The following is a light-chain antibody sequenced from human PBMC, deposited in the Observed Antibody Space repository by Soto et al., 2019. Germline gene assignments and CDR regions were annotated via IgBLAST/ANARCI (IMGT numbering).Light chain of an antibody. CDR3: QQRSNWPRPAPIT. V-gene: IGKV3-11*01. Sequence: EIVLTQSPATLSLSPGERATLSCRASQSVSSYLAWYQQKPGQAPRLLIYDASNRATGIPARFSGSGSGTDFTLTISSLEPEDFAVYYCQQRSNWPRPAPITFGQGTRLEIK. J-gene: IGKJ5*01. CDR2: DAS. CDR1: QSVSSY.